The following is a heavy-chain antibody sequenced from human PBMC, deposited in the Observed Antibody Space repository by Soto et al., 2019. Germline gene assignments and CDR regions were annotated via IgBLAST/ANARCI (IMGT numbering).Heavy chain of an antibody. D-gene: IGHD1-26*01. Sequence: EVQLVESGGGLVQPGGSLRLSCVVSGFTFSTYWMSWVRQAPGKGLEWVANIKEDGSEKYYLDSVKGRLIIYRDNAKNSLYLQMNSLRAEDTAVYYCARDKVVGPTTLDYWGQGTLVTVSS. CDR3: ARDKVVGPTTLDY. CDR2: IKEDGSEK. V-gene: IGHV3-7*03. CDR1: GFTFSTYW. J-gene: IGHJ4*02.